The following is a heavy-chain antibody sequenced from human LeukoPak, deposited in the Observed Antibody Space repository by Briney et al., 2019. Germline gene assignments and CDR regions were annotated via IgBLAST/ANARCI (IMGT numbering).Heavy chain of an antibody. J-gene: IGHJ4*02. Sequence: GGSLRLSCAASGFTFSSYSMNWVRQAPGKGLEWVSYISSSSRTIYYADSVKGRFTISRDNAKNSLYLQMNSLRAEDTAMYYCACAPSSSWQKFNYWGQGTLVTVSS. D-gene: IGHD6-13*01. CDR1: GFTFSSYS. V-gene: IGHV3-48*01. CDR2: ISSSSRTI. CDR3: ACAPSSSWQKFNY.